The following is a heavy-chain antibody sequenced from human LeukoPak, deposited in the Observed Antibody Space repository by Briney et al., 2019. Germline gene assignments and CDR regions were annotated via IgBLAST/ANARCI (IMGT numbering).Heavy chain of an antibody. CDR2: INWNGGST. Sequence: GGSLRLSCAASGFTFDDYGMSWVRQAPGKGLEWVSGINWNGGSTGYADSVKGRFTISRDNAKNSLYLQMNSLRAEDTALYHCARSGPMCSMVQGVLTCYYYMDVWGKGTTVTISS. CDR3: ARSGPMCSMVQGVLTCYYYMDV. CDR1: GFTFDDYG. V-gene: IGHV3-20*01. D-gene: IGHD3-10*01. J-gene: IGHJ6*03.